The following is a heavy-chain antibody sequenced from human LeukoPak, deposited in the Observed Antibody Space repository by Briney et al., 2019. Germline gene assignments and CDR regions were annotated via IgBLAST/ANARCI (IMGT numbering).Heavy chain of an antibody. Sequence: PSETLSLTCTVSSGSISSYYRSWIRQPAGKGLEWIGRIYTSGSTNYNPSLKSRVTMSVDTSKNQFSLKLSSVTAADTAVYYCARGYDILTGYQKGFDYWGQGTLVTVSS. D-gene: IGHD3-9*01. CDR1: SGSISSYY. CDR3: ARGYDILTGYQKGFDY. CDR2: IYTSGST. V-gene: IGHV4-4*07. J-gene: IGHJ4*02.